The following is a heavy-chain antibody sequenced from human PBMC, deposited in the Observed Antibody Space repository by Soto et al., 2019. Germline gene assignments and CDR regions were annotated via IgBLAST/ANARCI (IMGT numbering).Heavy chain of an antibody. Sequence: QMQLVQSGPEVKKPGTSVKVSCKTSGFSFTSSAMQWVRQARGQRLEWIGWIVVGSGHTNNAQKFQERVTITRGMTARTDYLEQSRQRPEHTAVYYGAAESSRYGGDYGMDVGGQGTTVTVSS. J-gene: IGHJ6*02. CDR2: IVVGSGHT. CDR1: GFSFTSSA. D-gene: IGHD2-2*01. CDR3: AAESSRYGGDYGMDV. V-gene: IGHV1-58*02.